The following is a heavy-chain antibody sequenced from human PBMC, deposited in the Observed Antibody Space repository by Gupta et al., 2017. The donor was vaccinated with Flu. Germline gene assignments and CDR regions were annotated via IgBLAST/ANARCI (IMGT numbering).Heavy chain of an antibody. J-gene: IGHJ4*02. V-gene: IGHV3-74*03. CDR1: GFTFSNYW. CDR3: ARFHSAGY. Sequence: EVQLVESGGGSVQPGGSLRLSCVVSGFTFSNYWMYWVRQAPGKGLVCVSRINTDGTTTQYADSVKGRFTISRDNAKSTLYLQMNSLTVEDTAVYYCARFHSAGYWGQGTPATVSS. CDR2: INTDGTTT. D-gene: IGHD6-13*01.